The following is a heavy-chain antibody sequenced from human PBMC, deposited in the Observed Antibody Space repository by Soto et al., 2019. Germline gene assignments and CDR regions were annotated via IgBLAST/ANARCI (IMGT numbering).Heavy chain of an antibody. CDR3: ARVRLASAVNDALDV. V-gene: IGHV3-30*14. CDR2: LTYDGATE. D-gene: IGHD2-2*01. Sequence: QVHLVESGGGVVQPGKSLRLSCVGSGFTFSDYVVHWVRQAAGKGLEWVASLTYDGATEYYADSMKGRFTLSRDNSKRTLYLQMDSLRPEDTAVYYCARVRLASAVNDALDVWGQGTTVTVSS. CDR1: GFTFSDYV. J-gene: IGHJ3*01.